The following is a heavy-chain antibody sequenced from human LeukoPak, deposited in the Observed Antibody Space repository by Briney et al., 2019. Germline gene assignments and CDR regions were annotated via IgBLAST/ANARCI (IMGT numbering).Heavy chain of an antibody. CDR1: GGSFSGYY. Sequence: PSETLSLTCAVYGGSFSGYYWSWIRQPPGKGLEWIGEINHSGSTNYNPSLKSRVTISVDTSKNQFSLKLSSVTAADTAVYYCARGLRSAFDIWGQGAMVTVSS. CDR2: INHSGST. V-gene: IGHV4-34*01. CDR3: ARGLRSAFDI. J-gene: IGHJ3*02.